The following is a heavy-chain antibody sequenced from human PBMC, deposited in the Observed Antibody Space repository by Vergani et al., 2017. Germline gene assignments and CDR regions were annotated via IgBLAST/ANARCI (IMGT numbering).Heavy chain of an antibody. V-gene: IGHV3-30*02. CDR2: IQFDGSNQ. J-gene: IGHJ4*02. CDR1: GFTLSNYD. Sequence: QVQLVESGGGVVQRGGSLRLSCAPSGFTLSNYDMQWIRQRPGKGLEFVAFIQFDGSNQYYADSVKGRFTLSRDFSKNTLYLQMNSLRTDDTATYYCAKHFRGWGIDYWGQGTQVIVSS. D-gene: IGHD3-16*01. CDR3: AKHFRGWGIDY.